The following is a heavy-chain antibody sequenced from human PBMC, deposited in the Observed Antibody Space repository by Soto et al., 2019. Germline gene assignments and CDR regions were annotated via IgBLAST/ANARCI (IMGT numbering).Heavy chain of an antibody. J-gene: IGHJ4*02. CDR1: GYTFTGYY. D-gene: IGHD2-8*01. CDR3: ARELNLRRTNGVWAYLGY. V-gene: IGHV1-2*04. CDR2: INPNSGGT. Sequence: GASVKVSCKASGYTFTGYYMHWVRQAPGQGLEWMGWINPNSGGTNYAQKFQGWVTMTRDTSISTAYMELSRLRSDDTAVYYCARELNLRRTNGVWAYLGYWGQGTLVTVSS.